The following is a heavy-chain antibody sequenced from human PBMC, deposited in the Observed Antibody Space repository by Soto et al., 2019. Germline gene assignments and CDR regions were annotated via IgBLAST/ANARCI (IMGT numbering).Heavy chain of an antibody. Sequence: QVHLVQGGVEVKKPGASVKVSCQTSGYNFTAYNIHWVRQAPGQGQQWMGSINPNSGGTNYAPRVQDVVNITRDTSISTVYLEVRRLKSAYTATYYCTGRPDCGHRDCLTSGALDVSGQGTVFTVST. CDR3: TGRPDCGHRDCLTSGALDV. D-gene: IGHD2-21*01. CDR2: INPNSGGT. V-gene: IGHV1-2*02. CDR1: GYNFTAYN. J-gene: IGHJ3*01.